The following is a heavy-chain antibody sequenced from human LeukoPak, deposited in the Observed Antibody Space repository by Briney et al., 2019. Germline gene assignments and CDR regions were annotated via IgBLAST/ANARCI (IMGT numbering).Heavy chain of an antibody. CDR3: ARVSKSLLWFGESPNWFDP. J-gene: IGHJ5*02. CDR2: IYYSGST. CDR1: GGSISSYY. D-gene: IGHD3-10*01. Sequence: PSETLSLTCTVSGGSISSYYWSWIRQPPGKGLEWIGYIYYSGSTNYNPSLKSRVTISVDTSKNQFSLKLSSVTAADTAVYYCARVSKSLLWFGESPNWFDPWGQGTLVTVSS. V-gene: IGHV4-59*01.